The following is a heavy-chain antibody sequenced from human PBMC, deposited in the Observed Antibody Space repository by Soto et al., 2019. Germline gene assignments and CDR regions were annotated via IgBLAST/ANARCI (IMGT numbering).Heavy chain of an antibody. J-gene: IGHJ5*02. D-gene: IGHD6-6*01. Sequence: ASVKVSCKASGYTFTSYGISWVRQAPGQGLVWMGWISAYNGNTNYAQKLQGRVTMTTDTSTSTAYMELRSLRSDDTAVYYCARVDIAARRENWFDPWGQGTLVTVSS. CDR2: ISAYNGNT. CDR3: ARVDIAARRENWFDP. V-gene: IGHV1-18*01. CDR1: GYTFTSYG.